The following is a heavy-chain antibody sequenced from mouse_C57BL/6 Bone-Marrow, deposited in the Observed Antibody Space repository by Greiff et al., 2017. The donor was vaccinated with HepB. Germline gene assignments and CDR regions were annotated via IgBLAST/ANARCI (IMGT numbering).Heavy chain of an antibody. D-gene: IGHD4-1*01. CDR2: INPNNGGT. CDR1: GYTFTDYN. J-gene: IGHJ3*01. CDR3: ARRTDWDEGFAY. V-gene: IGHV1-18*01. Sequence: VQLKESGPELVKPGASVKIPCKASGYTFTDYNMDWVKQSHGKSLEWIGDINPNNGGTIYNQKFKGKATLTVDKSSSTAYMELRSLTSEDTAVYYCARRTDWDEGFAYWGQGTLVTVSA.